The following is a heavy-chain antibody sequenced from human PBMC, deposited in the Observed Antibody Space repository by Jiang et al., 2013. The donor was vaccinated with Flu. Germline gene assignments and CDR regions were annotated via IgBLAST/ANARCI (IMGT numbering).Heavy chain of an antibody. D-gene: IGHD1/OR15-1a*01. J-gene: IGHJ4*02. CDR3: ANEEHPRRPFDS. Sequence: QLVESGGGVVQPGGSLRLSCTASGFSFSNYAMHWVRQAPGKGLEWVAFIRHDETIKYYVDSVEGRFTISRDKSKNTLDLQMNSLRADDTAVYYCANEEHPRRPFDSWGQ. CDR2: IRHDETIK. CDR1: GFSFSNYA. V-gene: IGHV3-30*02.